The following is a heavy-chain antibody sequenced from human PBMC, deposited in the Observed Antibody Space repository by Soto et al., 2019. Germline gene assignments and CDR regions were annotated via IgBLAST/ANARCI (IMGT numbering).Heavy chain of an antibody. Sequence: PSETLYLTCIVSGGSISSGGYYWSWIGQHPGKGLEWIGYIYYSGSTYYNPSLKSRVTISVDTSKNQFSLKLSSVTAADTAVYYCASKTHRVYCSSTSCYAGGFDYWGQGTLVTVSS. CDR1: GGSISSGGYY. J-gene: IGHJ4*02. V-gene: IGHV4-31*03. CDR3: ASKTHRVYCSSTSCYAGGFDY. CDR2: IYYSGST. D-gene: IGHD2-2*01.